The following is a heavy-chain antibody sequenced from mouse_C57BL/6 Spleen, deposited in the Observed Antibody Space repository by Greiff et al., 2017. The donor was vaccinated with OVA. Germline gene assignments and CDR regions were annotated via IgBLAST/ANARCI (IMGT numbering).Heavy chain of an antibody. J-gene: IGHJ1*03. CDR3: AREEAYFDV. CDR2: IYPRSGNT. Sequence: QVQLQQSGAELARPGASVKLSCKASGYTFTSYGISWVKQRTGQGLEWIGEIYPRSGNTYYNEKFKGKATLTADKSSSTAYMALRSLASEDSAVYFWAREEAYFDVWGTGTTVTVSS. CDR1: GYTFTSYG. V-gene: IGHV1-81*01.